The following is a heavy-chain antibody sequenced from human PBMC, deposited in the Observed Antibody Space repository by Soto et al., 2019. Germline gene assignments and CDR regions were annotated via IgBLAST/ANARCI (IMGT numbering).Heavy chain of an antibody. CDR1: GYTFTSYY. CDR2: INPSGGST. V-gene: IGHV1-46*01. CDR3: ARDSESWIVVVPAAEGDAFDI. Sequence: ASVKVSCKASGYTFTSYYMHWVRQAPGQGLEWMGIINPSGGSTSYAQKFQGRVTMTRDTSTSTVYMELSSLRSEDTAVYYCARDSESWIVVVPAAEGDAFDIWGQGTMVTVSS. D-gene: IGHD2-2*01. J-gene: IGHJ3*02.